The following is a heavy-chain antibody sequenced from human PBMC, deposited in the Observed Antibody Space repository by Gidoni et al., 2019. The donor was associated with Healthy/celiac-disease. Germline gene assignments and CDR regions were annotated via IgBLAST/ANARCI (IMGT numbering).Heavy chain of an antibody. CDR1: GGSISSGDYY. D-gene: IGHD2-21*01. CDR3: ASPRDGYNFGGDHDAFDI. CDR2: IYYSGST. V-gene: IGHV4-30-4*08. Sequence: QVQLQESGPGLVKPSQTLSLTCTVSGGSISSGDYYWSWIRQPPGKGLEWIGYIYYSGSTYYNPSLKSRVTISVDTSKNQFSLKLSSVTAADTAVYYCASPRDGYNFGGDHDAFDIWGQGTMVTVSS. J-gene: IGHJ3*02.